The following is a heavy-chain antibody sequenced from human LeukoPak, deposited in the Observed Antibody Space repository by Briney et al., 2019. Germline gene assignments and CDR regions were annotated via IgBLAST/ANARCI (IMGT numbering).Heavy chain of an antibody. D-gene: IGHD4-23*01. V-gene: IGHV3-9*01. CDR3: ARDVHGGAFDY. CDR1: GFTFDDYA. J-gene: IGHJ4*02. Sequence: GRSLRLSCAASGFTFDDYAMHWVRQAPGKGLEWVSGISWNSGSIGYADSVKGRFTISRDNAKNSLYLQMNSLRAEDTAVYYCARDVHGGAFDYWGQGTPVTVSS. CDR2: ISWNSGSI.